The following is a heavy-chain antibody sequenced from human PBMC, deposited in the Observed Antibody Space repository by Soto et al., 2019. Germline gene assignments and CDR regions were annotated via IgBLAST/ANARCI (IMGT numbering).Heavy chain of an antibody. V-gene: IGHV3-30-3*01. CDR3: ARAPRYGIYYYDSSVDYYFAY. CDR1: GFTFSSYA. CDR2: ISYDGSNK. Sequence: QVQLVESGGGVVQPGRSLRLSCAASGFTFSSYAMHWVRQAPGKGLEWVAVISYDGSNKYYADTVKGRFTISRDNSKNTLYLQMNSLRAEDTAVYYCARAPRYGIYYYDSSVDYYFAYWGQGTLVTVSS. D-gene: IGHD3-22*01. J-gene: IGHJ4*02.